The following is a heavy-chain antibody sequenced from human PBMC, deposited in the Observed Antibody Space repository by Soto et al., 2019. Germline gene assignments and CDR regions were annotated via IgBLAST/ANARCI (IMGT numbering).Heavy chain of an antibody. CDR2: INAGNGNT. CDR3: ARDPSSGWGPFDY. CDR1: GYTFTSYA. J-gene: IGHJ4*02. V-gene: IGHV1-3*01. D-gene: IGHD6-19*01. Sequence: GASVKVSCKASGYTFTSYAMHWVRQAPGQRLEWMGWINAGNGNTKYSQKFQGRVTITRDTSASTAYMELSSLRSEDTAVYYCARDPSSGWGPFDYWGQGTLVTVSS.